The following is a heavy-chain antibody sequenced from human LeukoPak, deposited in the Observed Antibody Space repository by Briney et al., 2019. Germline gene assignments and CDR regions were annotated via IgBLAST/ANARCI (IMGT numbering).Heavy chain of an antibody. V-gene: IGHV3-48*01. J-gene: IGHJ4*02. CDR1: GFTFSYYS. CDR3: ARDRPRPGYDSSGYYYSDYFDY. CDR2: ISSSSSTI. Sequence: GGSLRLSCAASGFTFSYYSMNWVRQAPGKGLEWVSYISSSSSTIYYADSVKGRFTISRDNAKNSLYLQMNSLRAEDTAVYYCARDRPRPGYDSSGYYYSDYFDYWGQGTLVTVSS. D-gene: IGHD3-22*01.